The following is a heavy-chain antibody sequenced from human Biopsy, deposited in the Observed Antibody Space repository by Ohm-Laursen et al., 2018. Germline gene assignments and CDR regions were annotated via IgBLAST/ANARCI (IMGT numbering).Heavy chain of an antibody. CDR1: GGSFSGYY. CDR3: ARGRGYCGGDCYPTYYYNYGMDV. J-gene: IGHJ6*02. CDR2: INHSGST. D-gene: IGHD2-21*02. Sequence: PSDTLSLTWAVFGGSFSGYYWSWIRQPPGKGLEWIGEINHSGSTNNNPSLKSRVTISVDTSKNQFSLKVSSVTAADTAVYYCARGRGYCGGDCYPTYYYNYGMDVWGQGTAVTVSS. V-gene: IGHV4-34*01.